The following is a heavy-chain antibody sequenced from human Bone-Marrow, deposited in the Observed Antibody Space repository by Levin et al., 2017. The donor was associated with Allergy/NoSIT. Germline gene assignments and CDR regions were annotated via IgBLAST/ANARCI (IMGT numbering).Heavy chain of an antibody. CDR2: IYYSGST. J-gene: IGHJ4*02. V-gene: IGHV4-59*01. CDR3: ASVNPPTVTTRWGYFDY. D-gene: IGHD4-17*01. Sequence: SQTLSLTCTVSGGSISSYYWSWIRQPPGKGLEWIGYIYYSGSTNYNPSLKSRVTISVDTSKNQFSLKLSSVTAADTAVYYCASVNPPTVTTRWGYFDYWGQGTLVTVSS. CDR1: GGSISSYY.